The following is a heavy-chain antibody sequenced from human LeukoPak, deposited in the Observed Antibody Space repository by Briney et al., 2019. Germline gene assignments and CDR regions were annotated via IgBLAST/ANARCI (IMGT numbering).Heavy chain of an antibody. CDR1: GLIFGDYA. D-gene: IGHD4-11*01. V-gene: IGHV3-49*04. J-gene: IGHJ4*02. CDR2: IRSKAYGGTT. CDR3: TTRSTVTASPLDY. Sequence: GGSLRLSCTTSGLIFGDYAMTWVRQAPGKGLEWVGFIRSKAYGGTTDYAASLKGRFTISRDDSKSIAYLQMNSLKTEDTAVYYCTTRSTVTASPLDYWGQGTLVTVSS.